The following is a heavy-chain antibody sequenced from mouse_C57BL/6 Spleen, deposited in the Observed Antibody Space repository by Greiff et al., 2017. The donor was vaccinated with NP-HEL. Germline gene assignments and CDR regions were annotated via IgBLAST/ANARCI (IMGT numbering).Heavy chain of an antibody. CDR3: ARDEDYAAMDY. Sequence: EVMLVESGGGLVKPGGSLKLSCAASGFTFSSYAMSWVRQTPEKRLEWVATISDGGSYTYYPDNVKGRFTISRDNAKNNLYLQMSHLKSEDTAMYYCARDEDYAAMDYWGQGTSVTVSS. J-gene: IGHJ4*01. V-gene: IGHV5-4*01. CDR2: ISDGGSYT. D-gene: IGHD1-1*01. CDR1: GFTFSSYA.